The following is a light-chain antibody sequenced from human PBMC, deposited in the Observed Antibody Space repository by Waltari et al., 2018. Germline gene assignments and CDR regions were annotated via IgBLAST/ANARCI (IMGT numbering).Light chain of an antibody. J-gene: IGKJ1*01. CDR1: QSISSW. V-gene: IGKV1-5*03. CDR3: QQYSSFWT. CDR2: KSS. Sequence: DIQMTQSPYTLSASVGDRVTITCLASQSISSWLAWFQQKPGKAPKLLIQKSSSLESGVPSRFSGSGYGTEFTLTISSLQPDDFATYYCQQYSSFWTFGQGTKVEIK.